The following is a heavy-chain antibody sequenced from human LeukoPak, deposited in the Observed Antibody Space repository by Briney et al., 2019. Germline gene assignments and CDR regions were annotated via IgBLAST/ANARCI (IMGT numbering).Heavy chain of an antibody. V-gene: IGHV1-18*01. CDR1: GYTFTSYG. D-gene: IGHD6-6*01. J-gene: IGHJ4*02. Sequence: ASVKVSCKASGYTFTSYGISWVRQAPGQGLEWMGWISAYNGNTNYAQKLQGRVTMTTDTSTSTAYMELRSLRSDDTAVYYCARDQVASAIAARNLPYYWGQGTLVTVSS. CDR3: ARDQVASAIAARNLPYY. CDR2: ISAYNGNT.